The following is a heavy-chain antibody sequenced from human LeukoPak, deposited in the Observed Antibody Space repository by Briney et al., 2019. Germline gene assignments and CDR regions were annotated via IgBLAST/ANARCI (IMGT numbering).Heavy chain of an antibody. CDR3: AKDRSAVAGPAGDAFDI. CDR2: ISSDGTNK. CDR1: GFTFSKYG. Sequence: GTSLRLSCAASGFTFSKYGMHWVRQAPGKGLECVAVISSDGTNKYYADSVKGRFTISRDNSKNTLYLQVNSLKTEDTAMYYCAKDRSAVAGPAGDAFDIWGQGTMVTVS. J-gene: IGHJ3*02. V-gene: IGHV3-30*18. D-gene: IGHD6-19*01.